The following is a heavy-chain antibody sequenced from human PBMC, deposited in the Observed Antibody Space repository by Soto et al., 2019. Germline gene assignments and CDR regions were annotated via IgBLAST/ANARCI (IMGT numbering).Heavy chain of an antibody. Sequence: GPSVKVSCKASGYTFTSYGISWVRQAPGQGLEWMGWISAYNGNTNYAQKIQGRVTMTTDTSTSTSYMELRILRSDDTAVYYCARVDCSSTSCDNWFDPWGQGTLVTVSS. J-gene: IGHJ5*02. CDR3: ARVDCSSTSCDNWFDP. D-gene: IGHD2-2*01. CDR1: GYTFTSYG. V-gene: IGHV1-18*01. CDR2: ISAYNGNT.